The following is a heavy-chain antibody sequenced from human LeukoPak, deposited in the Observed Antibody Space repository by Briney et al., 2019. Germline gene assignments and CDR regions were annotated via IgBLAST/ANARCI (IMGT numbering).Heavy chain of an antibody. CDR2: IYHSGST. J-gene: IGHJ4*02. CDR1: GGSISSGGYS. CDR3: ARGAVLVGMDV. Sequence: KASETLSLTCAVSGGSISSGGYSWSWIRQPPGKDLEWIGYIYHSGSTYYNPSLKSRVTISVDRSKNQFSLKLSSVTAADTAVYYCARGAVLVGMDVWGQGTLVTVSS. V-gene: IGHV4-30-2*01. D-gene: IGHD1-14*01.